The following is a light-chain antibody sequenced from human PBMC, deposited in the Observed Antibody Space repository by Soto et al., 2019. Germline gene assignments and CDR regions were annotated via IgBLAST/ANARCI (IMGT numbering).Light chain of an antibody. CDR3: AAWDDSLNGLYV. J-gene: IGLJ1*01. Sequence: QSVLTQPASVSGSPGQSITISCTGTSSDVGGYNYVSWYQQHPGKAPKLMIYEVSNRPSGVSSRFSGSKSGNTASLTISGLQAEDEADYYCAAWDDSLNGLYVFGTGTKVTVL. CDR2: EVS. V-gene: IGLV2-14*01. CDR1: SSDVGGYNY.